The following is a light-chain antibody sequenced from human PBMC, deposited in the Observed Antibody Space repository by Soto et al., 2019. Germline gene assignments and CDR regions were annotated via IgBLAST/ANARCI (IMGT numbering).Light chain of an antibody. J-gene: IGKJ2*01. Sequence: DIQMTQSPSALSSSVGDRVTITCQASQDITNYLNWYQQKPAKPHKILIYYASNLETGVPSRFSRSGSGTEFTFTISSLPPEDVATYFCQKYDNLQYTFGQGTKLEIK. CDR2: YAS. V-gene: IGKV1-33*01. CDR1: QDITNY. CDR3: QKYDNLQYT.